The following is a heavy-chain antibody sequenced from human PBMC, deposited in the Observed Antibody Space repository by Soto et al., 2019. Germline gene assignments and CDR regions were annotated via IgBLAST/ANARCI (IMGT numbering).Heavy chain of an antibody. CDR3: AKRSIAAPYYFDY. CDR2: MNPNSGNT. CDR1: GYTFTRYD. Sequence: GASVKVSCKASGYTFTRYDINWVRQATGQGLEWMGWMNPNSGNTGYAQKFQGRVTMTRNTSISTAYMELSSLRSEDTAVYYCAKRSIAAPYYFDYWGQGTLVTVSS. D-gene: IGHD6-6*01. V-gene: IGHV1-8*01. J-gene: IGHJ4*02.